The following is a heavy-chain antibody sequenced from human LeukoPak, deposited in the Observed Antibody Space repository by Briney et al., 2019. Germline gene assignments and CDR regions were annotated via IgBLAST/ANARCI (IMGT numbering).Heavy chain of an antibody. Sequence: GASVKVSCKASGYTFTSYGISWVRQAPGQGLEWMGWISAYNGNTNYAQKLQGRVTMTTDTSTSTAYMELRSLRSDDTAVYYCARDYYYDSSGYLPDWGQGTLVTVSS. CDR2: ISAYNGNT. J-gene: IGHJ4*02. CDR1: GYTFTSYG. CDR3: ARDYYYDSSGYLPD. D-gene: IGHD3-22*01. V-gene: IGHV1-18*01.